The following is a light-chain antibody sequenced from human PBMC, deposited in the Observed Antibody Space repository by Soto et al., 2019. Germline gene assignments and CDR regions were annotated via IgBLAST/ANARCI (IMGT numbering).Light chain of an antibody. V-gene: IGKV3D-20*01. Sequence: IVLTQSPATLSLSPGERATLSRRASQTVRSTYLAWYHQKPGLAPRLLIYDTSSRATGIPDRFSGSGSGTDFTLTISRLEPEDFAVYSCQHYGSSPWTFGQGAKVEIK. CDR1: QTVRSTY. CDR3: QHYGSSPWT. CDR2: DTS. J-gene: IGKJ1*01.